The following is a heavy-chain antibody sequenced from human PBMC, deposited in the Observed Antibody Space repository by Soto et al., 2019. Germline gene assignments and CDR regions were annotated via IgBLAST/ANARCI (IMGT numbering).Heavy chain of an antibody. CDR2: ILYSGTT. J-gene: IGHJ4*02. D-gene: IGHD2-8*01. V-gene: IGHV4-30-4*01. CDR3: ARNGALDY. CDR1: GGSISSGDYY. Sequence: QVQLQESGPGLVKPSQTLSLTCTVSGGSISSGDYYWSWIRQPPGKGLEWIGYILYSGTTNYNPSLESRLTISVDTSKNQFSMKLTSVTAADTAVYYCARNGALDYWGRGTLVTVSS.